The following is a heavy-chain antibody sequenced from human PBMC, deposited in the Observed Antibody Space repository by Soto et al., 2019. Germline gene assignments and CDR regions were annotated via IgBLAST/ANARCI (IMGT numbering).Heavy chain of an antibody. Sequence: GGSLRLSCAASGFTFSSYGMHWVRQAPGKGLEWVAVISYDGSNKYYADSVKGRFTISRDNSKNTLYLQMNSLRAEDTAVYYCAKDPPRVVVAATGVYFQHWGQGTLVTVSS. J-gene: IGHJ1*01. D-gene: IGHD2-15*01. V-gene: IGHV3-30*18. CDR3: AKDPPRVVVAATGVYFQH. CDR1: GFTFSSYG. CDR2: ISYDGSNK.